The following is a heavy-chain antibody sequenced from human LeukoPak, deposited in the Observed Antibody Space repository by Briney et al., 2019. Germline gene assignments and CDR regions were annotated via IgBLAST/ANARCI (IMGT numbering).Heavy chain of an antibody. CDR3: ATGLLNYYDSSEAFDI. D-gene: IGHD3-22*01. CDR1: GFTFSSYA. J-gene: IGHJ3*02. Sequence: GGSLRLSCAASGFTFSSYAMSWVRQAPGKGLEWVSAISGSGGSTYYADSVKGRFTISRDNSKNTLYLQMNSLRAEDTAVYYCATGLLNYYDSSEAFDIWGQGTMVTVSS. CDR2: ISGSGGST. V-gene: IGHV3-23*01.